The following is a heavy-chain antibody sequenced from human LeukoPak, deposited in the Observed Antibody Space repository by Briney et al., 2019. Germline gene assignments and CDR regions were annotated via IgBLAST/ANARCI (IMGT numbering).Heavy chain of an antibody. CDR3: ARDSSGSTSSLPGTNWFNP. Sequence: PSETLSITCTVSGGSITGYYWSWIRQPAGKGLEWIGRIYTIGRINYNPSLESRVTMSVDTSKNQFSLKLNSVTAADTAVYYRARDSSGSTSSLPGTNWFNPWGQGTLVTVSS. CDR2: IYTIGRI. J-gene: IGHJ5*02. CDR1: GGSITGYY. V-gene: IGHV4-4*07. D-gene: IGHD6-6*01.